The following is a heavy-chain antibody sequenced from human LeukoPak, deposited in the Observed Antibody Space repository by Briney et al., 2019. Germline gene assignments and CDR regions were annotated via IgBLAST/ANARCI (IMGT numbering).Heavy chain of an antibody. D-gene: IGHD6-13*01. V-gene: IGHV3-30*18. CDR3: AKPSSSFWLDP. J-gene: IGHJ5*02. CDR2: ISYDGSNK. Sequence: GGSLRLSCAASGFTFSSYGMHWVRQAPGKGLEWVAVISYDGSNKYYADSVKGRFTISRDNSKNTLYLQMNSLRAEDTAVYYCAKPSSSFWLDPWGQGTLVTVSS. CDR1: GFTFSSYG.